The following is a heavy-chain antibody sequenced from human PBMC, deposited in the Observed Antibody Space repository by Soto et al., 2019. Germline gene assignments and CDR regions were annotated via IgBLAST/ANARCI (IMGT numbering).Heavy chain of an antibody. CDR3: ARDLPPRDGNNQTDY. CDR2: ISYDGSNK. CDR1: GFTFSSYA. V-gene: IGHV3-30-3*01. J-gene: IGHJ4*02. Sequence: QVQLVESGGGVVQPGRSLRLSCAASGFTFSSYAMHWVRQAPGKGLEWVAVISYDGSNKYYADSVKGRFTISRDNSKNTLFLKINSLRAEDTVVYYCARDLPPRDGNNQTDYGGQGPLVTVSS.